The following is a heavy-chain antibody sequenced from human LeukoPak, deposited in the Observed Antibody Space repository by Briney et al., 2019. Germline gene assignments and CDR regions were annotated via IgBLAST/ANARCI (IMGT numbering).Heavy chain of an antibody. Sequence: SETLSLTCTVSGGSISSYYWSWIRQPPGKGLEWIGYIYYSGSTNYNPSLKSRVTISVDTSKNQFSLKLSSVTAADTAVYYCARDRYSSGWYVGYWGQGTLVTVSS. CDR2: IYYSGST. V-gene: IGHV4-59*12. CDR3: ARDRYSSGWYVGY. D-gene: IGHD6-19*01. J-gene: IGHJ4*02. CDR1: GGSISSYY.